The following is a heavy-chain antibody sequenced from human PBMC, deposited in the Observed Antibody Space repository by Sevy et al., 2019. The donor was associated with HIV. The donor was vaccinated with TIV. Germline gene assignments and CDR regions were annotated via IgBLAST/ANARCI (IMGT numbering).Heavy chain of an antibody. CDR1: GFTFSRYW. V-gene: IGHV3-74*01. CDR2: INGDGSNP. Sequence: GGSLRLSCAASGFTFSRYWMHWVRQVPGKGLVWVSRINGDGSNPLYADSVKGRFTISRDNAKNTLSLQMNSLTVEDTAVYYCAKDMALNYYGSGSYYNTQDGMDVWGRGTTVTVSS. J-gene: IGHJ6*02. CDR3: AKDMALNYYGSGSYYNTQDGMDV. D-gene: IGHD3-10*01.